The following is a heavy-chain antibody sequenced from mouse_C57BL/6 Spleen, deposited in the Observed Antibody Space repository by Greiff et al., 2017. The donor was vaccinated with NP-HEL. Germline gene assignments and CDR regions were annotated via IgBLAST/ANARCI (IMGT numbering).Heavy chain of an antibody. Sequence: EVMLVESGGGLVQPGGSMKLSCVASGFTFSNYWMNWVRQSPEKGLEWVAQIRLKSDNYATHYAESVKGRFTISRDDSKSSVYLQMNNLRAEDTGIYYCTGGGYGSRAGNYWGQGTTLTVSS. V-gene: IGHV6-3*01. J-gene: IGHJ2*01. CDR1: GFTFSNYW. CDR3: TGGGYGSRAGNY. D-gene: IGHD1-1*01. CDR2: IRLKSDNYAT.